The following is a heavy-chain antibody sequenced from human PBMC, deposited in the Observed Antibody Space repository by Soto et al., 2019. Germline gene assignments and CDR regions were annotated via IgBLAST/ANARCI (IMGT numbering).Heavy chain of an antibody. CDR2: IWYDGSNK. D-gene: IGHD5-12*01. CDR3: ARDLDGYNYGADY. Sequence: GGSLRLSCAASGFTFSSYGMHWVRQAPGKGLEWVAVIWYDGSNKYYADSVKGRFTISRDNSKNTLYLQMNSLRAEDTAVYYCARDLDGYNYGADYWGQGTLVTVSS. V-gene: IGHV3-33*01. J-gene: IGHJ4*02. CDR1: GFTFSSYG.